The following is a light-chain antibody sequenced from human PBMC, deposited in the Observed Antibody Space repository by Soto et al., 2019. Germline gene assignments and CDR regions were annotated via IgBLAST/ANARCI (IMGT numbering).Light chain of an antibody. J-gene: IGKJ5*01. CDR3: QQRHSWPIT. CDR1: RSFRGL. CDR2: GAY. V-gene: IGKV3-11*01. Sequence: LVLTQSPGTLSLSPVESATLSCRASRSFRGLLAWYQQKPGQAPRLLIFGAYNRATGIPPRFSGSGSGTDFTLTISSLEPEDSAVYYCQQRHSWPITFGQGTRLEI.